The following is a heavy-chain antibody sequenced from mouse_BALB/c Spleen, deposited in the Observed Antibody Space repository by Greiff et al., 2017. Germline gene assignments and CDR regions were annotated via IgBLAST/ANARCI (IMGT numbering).Heavy chain of an antibody. CDR3: ARHDYEGVWFAY. CDR1: GFTFSSYA. CDR2: ISSGGSYT. Sequence: EVKLMESGGGLVKPGGSLKLSCAASGFTFSSYAMSWVRQTPEKRLEWVATISSGGSYTYYPDSVKGRFTISRDNAKNTLYLQMSSLRSEDTAMYYSARHDYEGVWFAYWGQGTLVTVSA. J-gene: IGHJ3*01. V-gene: IGHV5-9-3*01. D-gene: IGHD2-4*01.